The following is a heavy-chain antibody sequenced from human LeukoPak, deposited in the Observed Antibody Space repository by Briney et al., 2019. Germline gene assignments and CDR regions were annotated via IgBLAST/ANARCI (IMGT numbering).Heavy chain of an antibody. CDR2: IYTSGST. CDR3: ARAGVVPPFDY. CDR1: GGSISSGSYY. D-gene: IGHD3-16*01. V-gene: IGHV4-61*02. Sequence: SQTLSLTCTVSGGSISSGSYYWSWIRQPAGKGLEWIARIYTSGSTNYNPSLKSRVTISVDTSKNQFSLKLSSVTAADTAVYYCARAGVVPPFDYWGQGTLVTVSS. J-gene: IGHJ4*02.